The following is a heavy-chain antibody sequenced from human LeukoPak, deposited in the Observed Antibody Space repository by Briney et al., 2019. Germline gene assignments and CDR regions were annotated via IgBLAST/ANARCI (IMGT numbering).Heavy chain of an antibody. J-gene: IGHJ4*02. CDR3: AKDGGGYCNNSSC. CDR2: ISSSGGTT. V-gene: IGHV3-23*01. D-gene: IGHD2-2*01. CDR1: GFTFSSYS. Sequence: GGSLRLSCAASGFTFSSYSMSWVRQAPGKGLEWASSISSSGGTTYYQGSVRGRFTIYRDNSKDTLYLQMNSLGAADTAVYYCAKDGGGYCNNSSCWGQGTLVTVSS.